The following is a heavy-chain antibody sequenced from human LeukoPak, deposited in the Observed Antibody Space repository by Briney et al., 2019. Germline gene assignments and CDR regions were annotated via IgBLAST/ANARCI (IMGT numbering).Heavy chain of an antibody. Sequence: ASVKVSCKASGGTFSIYAISWMRQAPGQGLEWMGGIIPIFGTANYAQKFQGRVSITTDESTTTAYMELSSLRSEDTAVFYCGTTPVPAALRPGAYYYYMGVWGKGTTVTVSS. CDR2: IIPIFGTA. CDR1: GGTFSIYA. D-gene: IGHD2-2*02. J-gene: IGHJ6*03. V-gene: IGHV1-69*05. CDR3: GTTPVPAALRPGAYYYYMGV.